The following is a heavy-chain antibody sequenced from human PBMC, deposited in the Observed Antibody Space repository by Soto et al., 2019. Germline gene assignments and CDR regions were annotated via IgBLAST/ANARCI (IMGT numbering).Heavy chain of an antibody. CDR1: GYTFTSYG. CDR3: ARDKEIVVVPAALIYYYYYGMDV. CDR2: ISAYNGNT. J-gene: IGHJ6*02. V-gene: IGHV1-18*01. D-gene: IGHD2-2*01. Sequence: ASVKVSCKASGYTFTSYGISCVRQAPGQGLEWMGWISAYNGNTNYAQKLQGRVTMTTDTSTSTAYMELRSLRSDDTAVYYCARDKEIVVVPAALIYYYYYGMDVWGQGTTVTVSS.